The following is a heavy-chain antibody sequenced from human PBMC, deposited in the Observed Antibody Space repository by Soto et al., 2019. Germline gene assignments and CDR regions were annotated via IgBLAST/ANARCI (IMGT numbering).Heavy chain of an antibody. CDR3: ARKGYIGNFGLDV. Sequence: QVQLVQSGAEVKRPGASVKVSCKASGYTFRNYDVAWVRRAPGHGLEWMGGISISKGKTYYQESLQGRVTMTMDTGTTTAHMEVRSLRSDDTAVYLCARKGYIGNFGLDVWGQGTTVTVSS. CDR2: ISISKGKT. D-gene: IGHD5-12*01. CDR1: GYTFRNYD. V-gene: IGHV1-18*01. J-gene: IGHJ6*02.